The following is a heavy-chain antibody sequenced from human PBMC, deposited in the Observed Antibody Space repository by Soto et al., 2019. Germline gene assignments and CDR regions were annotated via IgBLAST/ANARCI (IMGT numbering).Heavy chain of an antibody. V-gene: IGHV3-30*18. CDR2: ISYDGSNK. Sequence: QVQLVESGGGVVQPGRSLRLSCAASGFTFSSYGMHWVRQAPGKGLEWVAVISYDGSNKYYADSVKGRFTIYRDNSKNTLYLQMNSLRAEDTAVYYCAKDPLPTEPSLYYFDYWGQGNLVTVSS. CDR1: GFTFSSYG. D-gene: IGHD1-26*01. J-gene: IGHJ4*02. CDR3: AKDPLPTEPSLYYFDY.